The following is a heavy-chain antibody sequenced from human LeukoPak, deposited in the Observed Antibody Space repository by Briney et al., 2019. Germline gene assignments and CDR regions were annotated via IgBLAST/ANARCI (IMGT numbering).Heavy chain of an antibody. Sequence: ASVKVSCKASGYTFTSYYMHWVRQAPGQGLEWMGIINPSGGSTSYAQKFQGRVTMTRDTSTSTVYMELSSLRSEDTAAYYCARLPSTMIVVNDWGQGTLVTVSS. D-gene: IGHD3-22*01. CDR2: INPSGGST. J-gene: IGHJ4*02. V-gene: IGHV1-46*01. CDR3: ARLPSTMIVVND. CDR1: GYTFTSYY.